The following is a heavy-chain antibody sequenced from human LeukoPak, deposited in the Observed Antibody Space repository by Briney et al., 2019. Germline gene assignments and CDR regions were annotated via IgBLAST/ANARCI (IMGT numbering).Heavy chain of an antibody. CDR1: GYTFTDYY. D-gene: IGHD3-3*01. CDR3: ASWSGYPTAFDY. J-gene: IGHJ4*02. CDR2: MNPNTGGT. Sequence: ASVKVSCKASGYTFTDYYMHWVRQAPGQGLEWMGFMNPNTGGTSYGQKFQARVTMTRDTSISTAYMELRGLRSDDTAVYYCASWSGYPTAFDYWGQGTLVTVPS. V-gene: IGHV1-2*02.